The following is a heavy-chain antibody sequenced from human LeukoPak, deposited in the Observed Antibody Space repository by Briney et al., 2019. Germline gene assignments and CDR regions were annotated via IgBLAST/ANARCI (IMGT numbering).Heavy chain of an antibody. J-gene: IGHJ4*02. Sequence: GGSLRLSCVVSGIKLSNYGMSWVRQAPGKGLEWVAVIWYDGSNKYYADSVKGRFTISRDNSKNTLYLQMNSLRAEDTAVYYCAKDASGGAGTTPEFDYWGQGTLVTVSS. CDR2: IWYDGSNK. D-gene: IGHD1-7*01. CDR1: GIKLSNYG. V-gene: IGHV3-33*06. CDR3: AKDASGGAGTTPEFDY.